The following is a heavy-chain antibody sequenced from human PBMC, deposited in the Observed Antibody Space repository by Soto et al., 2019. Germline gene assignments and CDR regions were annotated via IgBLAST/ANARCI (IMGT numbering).Heavy chain of an antibody. J-gene: IGHJ4*02. V-gene: IGHV3-23*01. CDR2: VSGSGDST. CDR3: AKGRASDCPGCTQDY. Sequence: EVQLLESGGGLAQPGGSLRLSCAASAFTFSSYAMSWVRQAPGKGLEWVSAVSGSGDSTYYADSVKGRFTISRDNSKNPRYLQMNSLRAEDTAGYYCAKGRASDCPGCTQDYWGQGTLVTVSS. CDR1: AFTFSSYA. D-gene: IGHD2-21*02.